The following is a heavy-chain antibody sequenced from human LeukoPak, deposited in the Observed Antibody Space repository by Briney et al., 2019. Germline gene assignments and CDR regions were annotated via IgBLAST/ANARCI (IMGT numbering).Heavy chain of an antibody. CDR3: AGLYCSRTSCFFDY. D-gene: IGHD2-2*01. CDR1: GGSVSSDIYH. Sequence: SETLSLTCIVSGGSVSSDIYHWSWIRQPPGKGLEWIGYISYSGSTNYIPSLESRVTISVDRSKNQFSLKLRSVTAADTAVYYCAGLYCSRTSCFFDYWGQGTLVTVSS. CDR2: ISYSGST. V-gene: IGHV4-61*01. J-gene: IGHJ4*02.